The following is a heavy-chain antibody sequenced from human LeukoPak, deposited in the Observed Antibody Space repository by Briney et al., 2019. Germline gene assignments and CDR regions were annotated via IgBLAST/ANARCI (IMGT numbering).Heavy chain of an antibody. CDR1: GFTFSSYE. CDR3: ARDHAPPLYYYGSGSYSNWFDP. J-gene: IGHJ5*02. V-gene: IGHV3-48*03. CDR2: ISSSGSTI. D-gene: IGHD3-10*01. Sequence: GGSLRLSCAASGFTFSSYEMNWVRQAPGKGLEWVSYISSSGSTIYYADSVKGRFTISRDNAKNSLYLQMNSLRAEDTALYYCARDHAPPLYYYGSGSYSNWFDPWGQGTLVTVSS.